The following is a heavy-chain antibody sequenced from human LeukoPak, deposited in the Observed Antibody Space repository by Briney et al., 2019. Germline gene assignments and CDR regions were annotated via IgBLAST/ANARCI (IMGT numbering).Heavy chain of an antibody. CDR3: AREHDSSGDWFDP. V-gene: IGHV4-31*03. CDR1: GGSISSGGYY. CDR2: IYYSGST. D-gene: IGHD3-22*01. J-gene: IGHJ5*02. Sequence: PSETLSLTCTVSGGSISSGGYYWSWIRQHPGKGLEWIGYIYYSGSTHYNPSLKSRVTISVGTSKNQFSLKLTSVTAADTAVYYCAREHDSSGDWFDPWGQGTLVTVSS.